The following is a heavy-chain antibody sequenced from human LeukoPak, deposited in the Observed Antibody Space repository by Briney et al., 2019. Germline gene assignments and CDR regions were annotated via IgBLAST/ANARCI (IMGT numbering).Heavy chain of an antibody. Sequence: GGSLRLSCEASGFTFSSTSMSWVRQAPGEGLEWVSALYSDGRTYYADSVRGRFTISRDNSKNTLYLQMNSLRAEDTAVYYCARGDNWNGVGAFDVWGQGTLVTVSS. CDR2: LYSDGRT. V-gene: IGHV3-53*01. CDR1: GFTFSSTS. CDR3: ARGDNWNGVGAFDV. D-gene: IGHD1-20*01. J-gene: IGHJ3*01.